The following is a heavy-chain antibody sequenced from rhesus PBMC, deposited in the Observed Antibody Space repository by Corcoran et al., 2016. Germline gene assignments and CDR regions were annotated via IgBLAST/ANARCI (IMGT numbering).Heavy chain of an antibody. CDR1: GGSIRSIY. CDR2: FYGDGGNT. D-gene: IGHD6-25*01. J-gene: IGHJ4*01. CDR3: ASLPYSGRLWGLGY. V-gene: IGHV4-160*01. Sequence: QVQLQESGPGLVKPSWTLSLTCSVSGGSIRSIYWRWIVQPPGSDLEWIGRFYGDGGNTDYNPSLKSRVTISTDSSKKQFSLKLSSVTAADTAVYYCASLPYSGRLWGLGYWGQGVLVTVSS.